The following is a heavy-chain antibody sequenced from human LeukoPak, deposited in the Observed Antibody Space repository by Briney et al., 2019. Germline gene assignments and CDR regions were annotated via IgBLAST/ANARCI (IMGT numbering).Heavy chain of an antibody. J-gene: IGHJ5*02. V-gene: IGHV3-48*03. Sequence: GGSLRLSCAASGFTFSSYEMNWVRQAPGKGLEWVSYISSSGSTIYYADSVKGRFTISRDNAKNSLYLQMNSLRAEDTAVYYCARVGGYYDSSGYYPNWFDPWGQGTLVTVSS. CDR3: ARVGGYYDSSGYYPNWFDP. CDR1: GFTFSSYE. CDR2: ISSSGSTI. D-gene: IGHD3-22*01.